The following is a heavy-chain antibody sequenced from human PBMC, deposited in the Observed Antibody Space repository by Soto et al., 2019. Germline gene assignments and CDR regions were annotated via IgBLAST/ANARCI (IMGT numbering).Heavy chain of an antibody. J-gene: IGHJ6*02. CDR3: ARGTYGPAIKYYYYGMDV. CDR1: GFTFSSYS. Sequence: EVQLVESGGGLVKPGGSLRLSCAASGFTFSSYSMNWVRQAPGKGLEWVSSISSSSSYIYYADSVKGRFTISRDNAKNSLYLQMNSLRAEDTAVYYCARGTYGPAIKYYYYGMDVRGQGTTVTVSS. CDR2: ISSSSSYI. V-gene: IGHV3-21*01. D-gene: IGHD3-10*01.